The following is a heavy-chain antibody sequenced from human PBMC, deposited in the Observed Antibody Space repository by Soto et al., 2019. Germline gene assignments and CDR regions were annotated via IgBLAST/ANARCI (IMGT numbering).Heavy chain of an antibody. V-gene: IGHV3-23*01. CDR1: GFTFSSYA. CDR3: AKERGRGYEGSDS. CDR2: ISGSGGST. Sequence: EVQLLESGGGLVQPGGSLRLSCAASGFTFSSYAMSWVRQAPGKGLEWVSAISGSGGSTFYADSVKGRFTISRDTSKKPLIVQMNRLRAEDTVVYYCAKERGRGYEGSDSWGQGTLVTVSS. D-gene: IGHD5-12*01. J-gene: IGHJ5*01.